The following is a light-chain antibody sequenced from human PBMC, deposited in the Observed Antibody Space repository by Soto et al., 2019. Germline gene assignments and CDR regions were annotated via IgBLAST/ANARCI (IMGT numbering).Light chain of an antibody. CDR1: QSVSST. J-gene: IGKJ5*01. Sequence: EIVMTQSPATLSVSPGERATLSCRASQSVSSTLAWCQQKPGQAPTLLIYCASTRATGIPARFSGSGSWTEFTLTISSLQPEDFAVYYCQQYNSWLITFGPGTRLDIK. CDR3: QQYNSWLIT. CDR2: CAS. V-gene: IGKV3-15*01.